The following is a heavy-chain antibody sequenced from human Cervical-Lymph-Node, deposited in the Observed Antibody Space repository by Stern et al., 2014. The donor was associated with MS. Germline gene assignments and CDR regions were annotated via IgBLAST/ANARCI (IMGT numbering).Heavy chain of an antibody. D-gene: IGHD3-16*01. CDR1: GGSISGGDFY. CDR3: ARDRLYDTVWYQWYFDL. J-gene: IGHJ2*01. Sequence: VHLVESGPGLVKPSQTLSLTCTASGGSISGGDFYWSWIRQPPGKGLGGIGLVYGGGSTSYNPSLRSRAAMSVDTSKTQFSLRLTSVTAADTAVYYCARDRLYDTVWYQWYFDLWGRGTLVTVSS. V-gene: IGHV4-61*02. CDR2: VYGGGST.